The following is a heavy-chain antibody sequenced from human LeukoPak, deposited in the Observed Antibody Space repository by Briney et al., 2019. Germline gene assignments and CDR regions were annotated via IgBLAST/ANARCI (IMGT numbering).Heavy chain of an antibody. D-gene: IGHD2-15*01. CDR1: GGSISSGVYS. CDR2: INHSGST. Sequence: SETLSLTCAVSGGSISSGVYSWSWIRQPPGKGLEWIGEINHSGSTNYNPSLKSRVTISVDTSKNQFSLKLSSVTAADTAVYYCARQGYCSGGSCYFYYYYYMDVWGKGTTVTISS. CDR3: ARQGYCSGGSCYFYYYYYMDV. J-gene: IGHJ6*03. V-gene: IGHV4-34*01.